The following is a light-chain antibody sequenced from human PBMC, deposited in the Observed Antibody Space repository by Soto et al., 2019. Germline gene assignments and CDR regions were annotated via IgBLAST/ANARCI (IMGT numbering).Light chain of an antibody. CDR1: QSVSGDY. V-gene: IGKV3-20*01. CDR3: QQYLISVT. J-gene: IGKJ5*01. Sequence: EIVLTQSPGTLSLSPGEGATLSCRASQSVSGDYLAWYQQKSGQAPRLVIYGASSRAAGIPDRLSGSGSGTDFTLTISRLEPQDSAMYYCQQYLISVTFGQGTRLEIK. CDR2: GAS.